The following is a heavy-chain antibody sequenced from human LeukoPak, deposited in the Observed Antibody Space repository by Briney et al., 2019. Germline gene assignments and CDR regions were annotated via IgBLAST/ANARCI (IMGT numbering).Heavy chain of an antibody. Sequence: GGSLRLSCAASGFTFSAFAMTWVRQAPGKGVEWVSTIRSTGASTYYADSVKGRFTISRDNSKNTLYLQMNILTAKDTAVYYCAKGALYGSGSYYSAFDIWGQGTMVTVSS. J-gene: IGHJ3*02. D-gene: IGHD3-10*01. CDR2: IRSTGAST. CDR1: GFTFSAFA. V-gene: IGHV3-23*01. CDR3: AKGALYGSGSYYSAFDI.